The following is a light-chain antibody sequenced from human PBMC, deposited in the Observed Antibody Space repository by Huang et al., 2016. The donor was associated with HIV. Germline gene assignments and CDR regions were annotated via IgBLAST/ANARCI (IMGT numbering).Light chain of an antibody. CDR2: DAS. CDR3: HQHSSWPGT. V-gene: IGKV3-11*01. Sequence: DIVLTQSPATLSLSPGERATLSCRAGQRVGSYLAWYQQTPGQAPRRLVSDASHRATGIPARFSGSGSGTDFTLTISSLEPEDFAVYYCHQHSSWPGTFGQGTRVEIK. CDR1: QRVGSY. J-gene: IGKJ1*01.